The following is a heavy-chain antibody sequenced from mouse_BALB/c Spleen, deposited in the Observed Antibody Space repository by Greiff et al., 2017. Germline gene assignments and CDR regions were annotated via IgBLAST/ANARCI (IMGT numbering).Heavy chain of an antibody. CDR1: GFTFSSYA. CDR3: ARSYGNLFAY. J-gene: IGHJ3*01. CDR2: ISSGGST. Sequence: EVQVVESGGGLVKPGGSLKLSCAASGFTFSSYAMSWVRQTPEKRLEWVASISSGGSTYYPDSVKSRFTISRDNARNILYLQMSSLRSEATAMYYCARSYGNLFAYGGQGTLVTVSA. D-gene: IGHD2-1*01. V-gene: IGHV5-6-5*01.